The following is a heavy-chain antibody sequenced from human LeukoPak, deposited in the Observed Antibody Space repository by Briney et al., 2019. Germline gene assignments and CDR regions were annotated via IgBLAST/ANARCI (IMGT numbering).Heavy chain of an antibody. Sequence: GGSLRLSCAASGFTFGSYAMHWVRRAPGKGLEWVAVISYDGSNKYYADSVKGRFTISRDNSKNTLYLQMNSLRAEDTAVYYCARDRRITMVRGPIDYWGQGTLVTVSS. CDR1: GFTFGSYA. V-gene: IGHV3-30-3*01. CDR2: ISYDGSNK. J-gene: IGHJ4*02. D-gene: IGHD3-10*01. CDR3: ARDRRITMVRGPIDY.